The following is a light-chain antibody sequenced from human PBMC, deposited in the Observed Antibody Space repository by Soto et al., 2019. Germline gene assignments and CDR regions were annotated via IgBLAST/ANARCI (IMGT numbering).Light chain of an antibody. CDR1: QSVSSN. CDR3: QQYNKCPSWT. V-gene: IGKV3-15*01. J-gene: IGKJ1*01. Sequence: EIVMTQSPATLSVSPGERATLSCRASQSVSSNLAWYQQKPGQAPRLLIYGASTRATGIPARFSGSGSGTEFTLTLSSLQSEDFALYYCQQYNKCPSWTFGQGTKVEIK. CDR2: GAS.